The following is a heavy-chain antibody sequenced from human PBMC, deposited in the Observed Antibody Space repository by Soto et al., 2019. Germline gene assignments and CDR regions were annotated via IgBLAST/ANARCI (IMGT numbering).Heavy chain of an antibody. CDR1: GFTFSDYC. V-gene: IGHV3-11*06. CDR2: ISSSSSYT. Sequence: PGGSLRLSCAASGFTFSDYCMSWIRQAPGKGLEWVSHISSSSSYTKYADSVKGRFTISRDNAKNSLSLQMNSLRAEDTAVYYCARDGEVRYCSGGSCSYFDYWGQGTLVTVSS. CDR3: ARDGEVRYCSGGSCSYFDY. D-gene: IGHD2-15*01. J-gene: IGHJ4*02.